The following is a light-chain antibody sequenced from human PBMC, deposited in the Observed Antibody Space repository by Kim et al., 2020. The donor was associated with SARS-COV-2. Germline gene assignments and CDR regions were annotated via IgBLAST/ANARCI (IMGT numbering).Light chain of an antibody. J-gene: IGLJ2*01. CDR1: SGSIDDHY. CDR2: EDD. CDR3: QTYNRDNVI. V-gene: IGLV6-57*03. Sequence: GKTVTLAYTRSSGSIDDHYVQWYQQRPGGGPTTVIYEDDQRPSGVSDRFSGSIDNSSNSASLTISGLRTEDEADYYCQTYNRDNVIFGGGTKLTVL.